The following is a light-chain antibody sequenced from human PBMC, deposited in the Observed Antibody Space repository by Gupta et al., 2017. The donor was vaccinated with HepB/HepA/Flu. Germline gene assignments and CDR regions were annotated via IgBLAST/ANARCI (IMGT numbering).Light chain of an antibody. CDR1: QGISDG. CDR3: QQLSTYPIT. Sequence: DIQLTQAPSFLSASVGDRVTITCRASQGISDGLAWYQQKPGKAPKVLIYTASTLQSGVPSRFSSSGSGTEFTLTISSLQPEDFATYYCQQLSTYPITFGPGTRLEIK. V-gene: IGKV1-9*01. CDR2: TAS. J-gene: IGKJ5*01.